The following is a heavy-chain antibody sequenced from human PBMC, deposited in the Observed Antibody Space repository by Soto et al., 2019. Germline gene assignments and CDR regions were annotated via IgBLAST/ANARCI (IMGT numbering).Heavy chain of an antibody. CDR1: VGSISSGTFY. V-gene: IGHV4-31*03. CDR3: ARVGRVSNGGYLDY. J-gene: IGHJ4*02. Sequence: PSETLSLTCTVSVGSISSGTFYWSWFRQHPGKGLEWIGYIYYTGNTYYNPSLKSRLTISVDTSKNQFSLTLSSVTAADTAVYYCARVGRVSNGGYLDYWGQGTLVTVPQ. D-gene: IGHD3-22*01. CDR2: IYYTGNT.